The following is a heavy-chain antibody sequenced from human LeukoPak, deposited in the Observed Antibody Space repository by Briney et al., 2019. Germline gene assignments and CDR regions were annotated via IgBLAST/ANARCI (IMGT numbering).Heavy chain of an antibody. CDR1: GGSISSGSYY. CDR2: IDHSGST. D-gene: IGHD3-10*01. CDR3: ARQTLGVRAFDI. V-gene: IGHV4-39*07. J-gene: IGHJ3*02. Sequence: SETLSLTCTVSGGSISSGSYYWGWIRQPPGKGLEWIGEIDHSGSTNYNPPLKSRVTISVDTSRTQFSLKLTSVTAADTAAYYCARQTLGVRAFDIWGQGTMVTVSS.